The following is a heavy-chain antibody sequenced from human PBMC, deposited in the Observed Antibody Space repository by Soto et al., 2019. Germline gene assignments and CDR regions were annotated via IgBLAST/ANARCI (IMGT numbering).Heavy chain of an antibody. D-gene: IGHD3-22*01. V-gene: IGHV1-69*06. CDR3: ARDIIPYYDRSPDAFDI. Sequence: QVQLVQSGAEVKKPGSSVKVSCTASGGTFSSYAISWVRQAPGQGLEWMGGIIPIFGTANYAQKFQGRVTITADKSTSTAYMELSSLRSEDTAVYYCARDIIPYYDRSPDAFDIWGQGTMVTVSS. J-gene: IGHJ3*02. CDR2: IIPIFGTA. CDR1: GGTFSSYA.